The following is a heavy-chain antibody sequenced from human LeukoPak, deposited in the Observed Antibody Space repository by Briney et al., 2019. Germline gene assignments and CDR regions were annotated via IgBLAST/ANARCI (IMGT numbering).Heavy chain of an antibody. Sequence: SETLSLTCTVSGGSISSYYWSWIRQPPGKGLEWIGYIYYSGSTNYNPSLKSRVTISVDTSKNQFSLKLSPVTAADTAVYYCARALGGCSGGSCGYYFDYWGQGTLVTVSS. J-gene: IGHJ4*02. CDR1: GGSISSYY. CDR2: IYYSGST. V-gene: IGHV4-59*01. D-gene: IGHD2-15*01. CDR3: ARALGGCSGGSCGYYFDY.